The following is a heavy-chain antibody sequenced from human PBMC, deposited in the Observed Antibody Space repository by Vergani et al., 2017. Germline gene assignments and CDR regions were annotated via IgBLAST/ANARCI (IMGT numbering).Heavy chain of an antibody. CDR2: ISSSSSYI. D-gene: IGHD3-3*01. Sequence: EVQLVESGGVVVQPGGSLRLSCAASGFTFSSYSMNWVRQAPGKGLEWVSYISSSSSYIYYADSVKGRFTISRDNAKNSLYLQMNSLRAEDTAVYYCAREGDDFWTYYYYGMDVWGQGP. J-gene: IGHJ6*02. CDR3: AREGDDFWTYYYYGMDV. V-gene: IGHV3-21*05. CDR1: GFTFSSYS.